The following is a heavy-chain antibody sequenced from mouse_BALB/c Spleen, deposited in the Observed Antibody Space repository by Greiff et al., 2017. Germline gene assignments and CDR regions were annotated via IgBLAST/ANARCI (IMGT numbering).Heavy chain of an antibody. J-gene: IGHJ3*01. CDR3: ARPGDDDYLAY. CDR1: GFNIKDTY. V-gene: IGHV14-3*02. D-gene: IGHD2-4*01. Sequence: EVKLVESGAELVKPGASVKLSCTASGFNIKDTYMHWVKQRPEQGLEWIGRIDPANGNTKYDPKFQGKATITADTSSNTAYLQLSSLTSEDTAVYYCARPGDDDYLAYWGQGTLVTVSA. CDR2: IDPANGNT.